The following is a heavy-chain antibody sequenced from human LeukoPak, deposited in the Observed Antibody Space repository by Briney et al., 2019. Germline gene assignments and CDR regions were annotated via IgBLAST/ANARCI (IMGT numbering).Heavy chain of an antibody. V-gene: IGHV3-11*01. CDR2: INIGGTNT. CDR3: ATDGAGFDT. Sequence: GGSLRLSCAASGFTFNDYYMSWIRRAPGKGLEWLSYINIGGTNTHYADSVKGRFTISRDNAKKTLYLEMNNLRAEDTAVYYCATDGAGFDTWGQGVLVTVSS. CDR1: GFTFNDYY. J-gene: IGHJ5*02.